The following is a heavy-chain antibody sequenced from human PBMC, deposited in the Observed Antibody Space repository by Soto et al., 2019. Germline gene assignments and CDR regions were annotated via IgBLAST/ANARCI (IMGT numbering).Heavy chain of an antibody. V-gene: IGHV3-72*01. Sequence: GSLRLSCAASGFTLSDHYMDWVRQAPGKGLEWVGRTGNKARRYTAEYAASVKGRFTMSRDDSKNSLYLQMKSLKTEDTALYYCAKDRPRRTSGYFFDYWGQGTPVTAPQ. CDR3: AKDRPRRTSGYFFDY. CDR1: GFTLSDHY. CDR2: TGNKARRYTA. J-gene: IGHJ4*02. D-gene: IGHD1-1*01.